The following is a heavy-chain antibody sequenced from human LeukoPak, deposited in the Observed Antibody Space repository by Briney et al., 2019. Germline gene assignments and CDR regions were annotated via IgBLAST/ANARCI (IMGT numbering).Heavy chain of an antibody. J-gene: IGHJ6*03. D-gene: IGHD3-22*01. CDR2: ISGSGGST. V-gene: IGHV3-23*01. Sequence: GGSLRLSCAASGFTFSSYAMSWVRQAPGKGLEWVSAISGSGGSTYYADSVKGRFTISRDNSKNTLYLQMNSLRAEDTAVYYCAKSGRNYYDSSGYRYYYYMDVWGKRTTVTVSS. CDR1: GFTFSSYA. CDR3: AKSGRNYYDSSGYRYYYYMDV.